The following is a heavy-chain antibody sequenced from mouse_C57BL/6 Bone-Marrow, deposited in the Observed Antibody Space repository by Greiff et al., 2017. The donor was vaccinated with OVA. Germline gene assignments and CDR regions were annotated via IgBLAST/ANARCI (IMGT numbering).Heavy chain of an antibody. CDR1: GYTFTSYW. V-gene: IGHV1-50*01. Sequence: QVQLQQPGAELVKPGASLKLSCKASGYTFTSYWMQWVKQRPGQGLEWIGEIDPSDSYTNYNQKFKGKATLTVDTSSSTAYMQLSSLTSEDSAVYYCARSNSSYYFDYWGQGTTLTVSS. J-gene: IGHJ2*01. CDR2: IDPSDSYT. CDR3: ARSNSSYYFDY.